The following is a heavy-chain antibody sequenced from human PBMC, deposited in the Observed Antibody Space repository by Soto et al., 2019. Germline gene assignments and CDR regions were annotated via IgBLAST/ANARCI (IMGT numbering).Heavy chain of an antibody. CDR1: GGSISSGDYY. D-gene: IGHD3-9*01. CDR3: ARGGNGYHILTGFSSHY. Sequence: QVQLQESGPGLVKPSQTLSLTCTVSGGSISSGDYYWTWIRQPPGKGLEWIGYIYYSGYTYYNPSLMSRITISVDTSKNQFSLKLTSVTAADTAVYFCARGGNGYHILTGFSSHYWGQGTLVTVSS. V-gene: IGHV4-30-4*01. J-gene: IGHJ4*02. CDR2: IYYSGYT.